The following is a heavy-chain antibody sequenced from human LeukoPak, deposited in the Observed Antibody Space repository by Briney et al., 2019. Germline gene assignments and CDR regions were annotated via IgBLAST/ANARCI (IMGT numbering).Heavy chain of an antibody. D-gene: IGHD6-19*01. CDR3: ARLIAQWLVRPNWFDP. CDR2: IYYSGST. V-gene: IGHV4-39*01. Sequence: SETLSLTCTVSGGSISSYYWGWIRQPPGKGLEWIGSIYYSGSTYYNPSLKSRVTISVDTSKNQFSLKLSSVTAADTAVYYCARLIAQWLVRPNWFDPWGQGTLVTVSS. CDR1: GGSISSYY. J-gene: IGHJ5*02.